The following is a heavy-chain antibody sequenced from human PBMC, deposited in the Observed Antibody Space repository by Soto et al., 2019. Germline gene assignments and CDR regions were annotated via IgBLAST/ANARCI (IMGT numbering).Heavy chain of an antibody. CDR3: ARDPPDFNSGFDS. Sequence: SQTLSLTCAICGDSVSNNGATWNWIRQSPSRGLEWLGRAYYRSRWHYDYATSVRSRITINTDTSKNQFSLQLSSVTPEDTAVYYCARDPPDFNSGFDSWGQGSLVTVSS. CDR2: AYYRSRWHY. J-gene: IGHJ4*02. D-gene: IGHD1-26*01. CDR1: GDSVSNNGAT. V-gene: IGHV6-1*01.